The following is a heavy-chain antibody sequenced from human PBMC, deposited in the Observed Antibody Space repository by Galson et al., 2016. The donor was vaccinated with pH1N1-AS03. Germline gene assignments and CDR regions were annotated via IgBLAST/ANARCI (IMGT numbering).Heavy chain of an antibody. D-gene: IGHD3-16*01. J-gene: IGHJ3*02. CDR2: IIPILGMT. CDR3: VIMWKPTVLDI. V-gene: IGHV1-69*02. Sequence: SVKVSCKASGDNFIRYTISWVRQAPGQDLEWMGRIIPILGMTNYAQKFQGRVTITADTSTSTAYMELGSLTSEDTAVYYCVIMWKPTVLDIWGQGTLVSVSS. CDR1: GDNFIRYT.